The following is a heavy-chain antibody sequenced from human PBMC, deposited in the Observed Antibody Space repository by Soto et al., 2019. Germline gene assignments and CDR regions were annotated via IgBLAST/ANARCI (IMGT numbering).Heavy chain of an antibody. CDR3: ANERSRIFHS. V-gene: IGHV3-43*01. J-gene: IGHJ5*01. Sequence: GGSLRLSCAASGFTFHDYTMHWVRQVPGKSLEWVSLITWDGGSSFYADSVKGRFTISRDNIESYVYLQMNGLRTEDTALYYCANERSRIFHSCGQGTLVTVSP. CDR2: ITWDGGSS. D-gene: IGHD3-10*01. CDR1: GFTFHDYT.